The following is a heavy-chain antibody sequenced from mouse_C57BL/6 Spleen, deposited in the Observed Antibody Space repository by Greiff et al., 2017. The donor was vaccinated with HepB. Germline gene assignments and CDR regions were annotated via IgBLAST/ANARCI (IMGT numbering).Heavy chain of an antibody. CDR1: GYTFTSYW. CDR2: IDPSDSET. V-gene: IGHV1-52*01. CDR3: AVYYGGYAMDY. Sequence: VQLQQPGAELVRPGSSVKLSCKASGYTFTSYWMHWVKQRPIQGLEWIGNIDPSDSETHYNQKFKDKATLTVDKSSSTAYMQLSSLTSEDSAVYYCAVYYGGYAMDYWGQGTSVTVSS. J-gene: IGHJ4*01. D-gene: IGHD1-1*01.